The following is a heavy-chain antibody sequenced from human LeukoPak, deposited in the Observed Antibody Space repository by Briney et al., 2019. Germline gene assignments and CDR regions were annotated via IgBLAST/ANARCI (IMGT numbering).Heavy chain of an antibody. V-gene: IGHV3-48*01. CDR3: AREVDRGTVGYYTMDV. J-gene: IGHJ6*02. Sequence: PGGSLRLSCAASGFTFSSYSMNWVRQAPGKGLEWVSYISSSSSTMSYADSVKGRFTISRDNAKNSLYLQVNSLRAEDTSVYYCAREVDRGTVGYYTMDVWGQGTTVTVSS. CDR2: ISSSSSTM. D-gene: IGHD4-23*01. CDR1: GFTFSSYS.